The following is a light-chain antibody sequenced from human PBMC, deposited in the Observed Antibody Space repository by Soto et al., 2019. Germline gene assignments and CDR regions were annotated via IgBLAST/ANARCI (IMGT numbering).Light chain of an antibody. V-gene: IGKV3-15*01. J-gene: IGKJ5*01. Sequence: SLGPGAVSVGPGERATLSCRPSETIYTTLAWYQQNTGPAPRLLFYGASTRAPGLPARFSGTGSGTEFTLTIRRLQTKEFSVYYSPQYPLFPPTAFGLAPRLEF. CDR1: ETIYTT. CDR3: PQYPLFPPTA. CDR2: GAS.